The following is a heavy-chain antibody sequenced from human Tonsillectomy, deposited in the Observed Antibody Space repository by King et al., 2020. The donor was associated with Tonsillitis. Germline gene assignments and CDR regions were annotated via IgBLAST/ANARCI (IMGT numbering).Heavy chain of an antibody. J-gene: IGHJ6*02. CDR1: GVSVTSNNYY. CDR3: ARGRVYCSGGSCYEDYYYGMDV. Sequence: VQLQESGPGLVKPSETLSLTCSVSGVSVTSNNYYWSWMRQAPGKGLEWIGYIFYRGSTNYNPSLKSRLTISIETSKNQFSLKVSSVTAADTAVYYCARGRVYCSGGSCYEDYYYGMDVWGQGTTVTVSS. D-gene: IGHD2-15*01. CDR2: IFYRGST. V-gene: IGHV4-61*01.